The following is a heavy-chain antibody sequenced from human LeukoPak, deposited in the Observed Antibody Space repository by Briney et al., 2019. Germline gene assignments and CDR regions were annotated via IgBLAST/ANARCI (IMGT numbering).Heavy chain of an antibody. J-gene: IGHJ4*02. CDR1: GGSICISSYY. V-gene: IGHV4-39*01. D-gene: IGHD3-22*01. CDR2: IYYSGST. CDR3: ARRRYESGTSYPSYFDY. Sequence: SETLSLTCTVSGGSICISSYYWGWIRQPPGKGLEWIGNIYYSGSTYYNPSLKSRVTISVDMSKNQFSLKLSSVTAADTAVYYCARRRYESGTSYPSYFDYWGQGTLVTVSS.